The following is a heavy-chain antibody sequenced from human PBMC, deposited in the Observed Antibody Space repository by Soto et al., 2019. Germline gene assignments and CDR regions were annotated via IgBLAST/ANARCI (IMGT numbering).Heavy chain of an antibody. CDR2: INVYNGNT. CDR1: GYTFTNYG. D-gene: IGHD3-10*01. J-gene: IGHJ5*02. CDR3: ERGVGSGSYYNQYNWFDP. V-gene: IGHV1-18*01. Sequence: ASVKVCCKASGYTFTNYGSRWVRQDTGQGLEWMGWINVYNGNTKYAQKVQGRVTMTTDTSTSTAYMELRSLRSDDTAVYYCERGVGSGSYYNQYNWFDPWGQGTLVTVSS.